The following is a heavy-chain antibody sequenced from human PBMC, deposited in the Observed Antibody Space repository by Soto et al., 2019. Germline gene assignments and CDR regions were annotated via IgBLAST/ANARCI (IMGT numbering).Heavy chain of an antibody. V-gene: IGHV1-69*13. J-gene: IGHJ4*02. Sequence: SVKVPCKASGGTFSSYAISWVRQAPGQGLEWMGGIIPIFGTANYAQKFQGRVTITADESTSTAYMELSSLRSEDTAVYYCARVARGYSYGYRFDYWGQGTMVTVYS. D-gene: IGHD5-18*01. CDR1: GGTFSSYA. CDR3: ARVARGYSYGYRFDY. CDR2: IIPIFGTA.